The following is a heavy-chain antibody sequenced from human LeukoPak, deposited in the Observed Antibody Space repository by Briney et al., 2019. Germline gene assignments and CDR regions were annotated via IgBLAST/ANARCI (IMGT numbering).Heavy chain of an antibody. V-gene: IGHV1-2*02. CDR1: GYTFSDYY. J-gene: IGHJ4*02. Sequence: ASVKVSCKASGYTFSDYYMHWVRQAPGQGLEWMGWINPNSGGTNYAQKFQGRVTMTRDTSISTAYMELSRLRSDDTAVYYCARYCGGDCNFDYWGQGTLVTVSS. D-gene: IGHD2-21*02. CDR3: ARYCGGDCNFDY. CDR2: INPNSGGT.